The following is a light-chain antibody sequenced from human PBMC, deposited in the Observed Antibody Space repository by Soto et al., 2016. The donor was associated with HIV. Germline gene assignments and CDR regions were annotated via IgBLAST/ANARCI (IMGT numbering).Light chain of an antibody. CDR1: QSVSVW. J-gene: IGKJ1*01. CDR2: KTS. V-gene: IGKV1-5*03. CDR3: QQYNNVPWT. Sequence: DIQMTQFPSTLSASIGDRVTITCRASQSVSVWLAWYQQKPGKASNLLIFKTSTLEIGVPSRFSGSGSGTDFTLTLSSVQPDDVGTYYCQQYNNVPWTFGQGTKLEMK.